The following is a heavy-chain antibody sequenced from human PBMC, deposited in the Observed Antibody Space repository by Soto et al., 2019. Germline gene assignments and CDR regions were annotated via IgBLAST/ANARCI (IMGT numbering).Heavy chain of an antibody. CDR3: ASGASRWYPYFFDS. CDR1: EGTFNSYA. V-gene: IGHV1-69*01. D-gene: IGHD6-13*01. Sequence: QAQVVQSGAEVRKPGSSVKLSCKASEGTFNSYAIAWVRQAPGQGLEWMGGIIPYYNTLNYAQKFQDRVTITADDSTNTGYTEVSCRRSDDTAVYFCASGASRWYPYFFDSCAQGTLVTGYS. CDR2: IIPYYNTL. J-gene: IGHJ5*01.